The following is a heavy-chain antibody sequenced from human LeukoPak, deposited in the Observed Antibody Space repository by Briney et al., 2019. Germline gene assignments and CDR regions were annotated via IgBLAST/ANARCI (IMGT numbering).Heavy chain of an antibody. V-gene: IGHV3-23*01. CDR3: AKVRDTRDWYKDAFDI. CDR2: ITGTGGST. J-gene: IGHJ3*02. Sequence: TGGSLRLSCAASGFTFSSYAMSWVRQAPGKGPEWVSAITGTGGSTYYAASVKGRFTVSRDNSKNTLYLQMSSLRAEDTAMHYCAKVRDTRDWYKDAFDIWGQGTRVTVSS. D-gene: IGHD6-19*01. CDR1: GFTFSSYA.